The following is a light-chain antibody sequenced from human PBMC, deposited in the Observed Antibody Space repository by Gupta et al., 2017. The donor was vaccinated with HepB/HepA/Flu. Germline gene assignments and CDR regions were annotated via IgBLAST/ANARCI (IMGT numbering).Light chain of an antibody. CDR1: QSLLHKNGYNY. Sequence: DIVMTQSPLSLPVTPGAPASISCRSSQSLLHKNGYNYLNWYLQKPGQSPQLLIHLGSNRASGVPDRFSGSASGTDFTLKISRVEAEDVGVYYCMQGLQTPSFGQGTKLEIK. J-gene: IGKJ2*01. CDR2: LGS. V-gene: IGKV2-28*01. CDR3: MQGLQTPS.